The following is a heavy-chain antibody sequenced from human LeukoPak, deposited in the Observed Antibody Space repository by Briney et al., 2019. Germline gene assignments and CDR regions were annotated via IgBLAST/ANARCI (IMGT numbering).Heavy chain of an antibody. V-gene: IGHV3-9*01. J-gene: IGHJ6*04. D-gene: IGHD3-10*02. CDR2: LNWNSGGI. CDR3: AELGITMIGGV. Sequence: GGSLRLSCAASGFTFDDYAMHWVRQAPGKGLEWVSGLNWNSGGIVYADSVKGRFTISRDNAKNSLYLQMNSPRAEDTAVYYCAELGITMIGGVWGKGTTVTISS. CDR1: GFTFDDYA.